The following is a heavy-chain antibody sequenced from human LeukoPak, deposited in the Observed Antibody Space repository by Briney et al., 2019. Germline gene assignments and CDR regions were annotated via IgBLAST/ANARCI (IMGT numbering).Heavy chain of an antibody. CDR2: IIPIFGTA. J-gene: IGHJ4*02. CDR1: GGTFSSYA. CDR3: ARDRNYDSSGYYQFDY. Sequence: SVMVSCKASGGTFSSYAISWVRQAPGQGLEWMGGIIPIFGTANYAQKFQGRVTITADESTSTAYMELSSLRSEDTAVYYCARDRNYDSSGYYQFDYWGQGTLVTVSS. D-gene: IGHD3-22*01. V-gene: IGHV1-69*13.